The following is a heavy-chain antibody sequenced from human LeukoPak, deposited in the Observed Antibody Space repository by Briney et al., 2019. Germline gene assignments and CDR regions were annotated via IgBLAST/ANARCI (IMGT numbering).Heavy chain of an antibody. CDR3: ARDRSDAFDI. CDR2: INPNSGGT. Sequence: ASAKVSCKASGYTFTGYYMHWVRQAPGQGLEWMGWINPNSGGTNYAQKFQGWVTMTRDTSISTAYMELSSLRSEDTAVYYCARDRSDAFDIWGQGTMVTVSS. J-gene: IGHJ3*02. CDR1: GYTFTGYY. V-gene: IGHV1-2*04.